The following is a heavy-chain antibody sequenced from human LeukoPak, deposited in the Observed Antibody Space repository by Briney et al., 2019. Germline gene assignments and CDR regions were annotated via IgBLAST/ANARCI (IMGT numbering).Heavy chain of an antibody. D-gene: IGHD6-19*01. CDR1: GVMFPSYW. J-gene: IGHJ5*02. Sequence: GGSLRLSCAASGVMFPSYWMTWVRQAPGKGLEWVANIKQDGSEKYYVDSVKGRFTISRDNAKNSVYLQMNSLTAEDTAVYYCARGYSSLDPWGQGTLVTVSS. CDR2: IKQDGSEK. CDR3: ARGYSSLDP. V-gene: IGHV3-7*05.